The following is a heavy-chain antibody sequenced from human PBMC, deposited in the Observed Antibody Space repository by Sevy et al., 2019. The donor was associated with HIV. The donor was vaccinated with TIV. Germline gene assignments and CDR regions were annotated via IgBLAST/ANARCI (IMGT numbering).Heavy chain of an antibody. J-gene: IGHJ6*02. CDR2: MNPNNGNT. CDR3: ARARLDYEFWSGSYFSRAPWGHKYYAMDV. Sequence: ASVKVSCKAAGYSFTNFDINWVRQATGQGLEWMGWMNPNNGNTHYAQKFQDRVTMTRSSSANTAYMELSSLTSEDTAIYYCARARLDYEFWSGSYFSRAPWGHKYYAMDVWGQGTTVTVSS. D-gene: IGHD3-3*01. CDR1: GYSFTNFD. V-gene: IGHV1-8*01.